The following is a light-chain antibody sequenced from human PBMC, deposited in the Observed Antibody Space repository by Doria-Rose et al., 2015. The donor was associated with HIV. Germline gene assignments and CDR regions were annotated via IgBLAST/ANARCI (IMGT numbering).Light chain of an antibody. J-gene: IGLJ2*01. CDR3: SSYTSNNTPHVV. CDR1: SSDIGGYNY. V-gene: IGLV2-14*03. Sequence: QSALIQPASVSGSPGQSITISCTGTSSDIGGYNYVSWYQQHPGKAPKLMIYDVSNRPSGVSNRFSGSESGDTASLTISGLQAEDEADYYCSSYTSNNTPHVVFGGGTKLTVL. CDR2: DVS.